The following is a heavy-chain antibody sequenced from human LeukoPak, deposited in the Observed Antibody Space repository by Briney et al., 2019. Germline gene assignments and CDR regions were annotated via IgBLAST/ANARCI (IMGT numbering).Heavy chain of an antibody. J-gene: IGHJ4*02. CDR2: ISSSSSYI. Sequence: GGSLRLSCAASGFTVSNNYMSWVRQAPGKGLEWVSSISSSSSYIYYADSVKGRFTISRDNAKNSLYLQMNSLRAEDTAVYYCARAGHVGYWGQGTLVTVSS. CDR3: ARAGHVGY. V-gene: IGHV3-21*01. CDR1: GFTVSNNY.